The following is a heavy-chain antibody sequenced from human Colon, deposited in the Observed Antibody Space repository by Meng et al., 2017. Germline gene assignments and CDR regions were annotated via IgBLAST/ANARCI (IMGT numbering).Heavy chain of an antibody. CDR1: GFTFSSHWM. D-gene: IGHD3-16*01. CDR3: ARGGGLGFDS. CDR2: IYHSGTT. V-gene: IGHV4-38-2*01. Sequence: ESLKISCAASGFTFSSHWMSWVRQAPGKGLEWIGSIYHSGTTYYNPSLKSRLTVSVDTSKNQVSLRLTSVTAADTAVYFCARGGGLGFDSWGQGTLVTVSS. J-gene: IGHJ4*02.